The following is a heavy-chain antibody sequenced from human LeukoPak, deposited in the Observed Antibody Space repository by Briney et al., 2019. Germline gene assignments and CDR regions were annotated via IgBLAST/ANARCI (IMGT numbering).Heavy chain of an antibody. V-gene: IGHV4-34*01. D-gene: IGHD3-16*01. CDR3: ARGARTTFFDY. Sequence: SETLSLTCAVYGGSFSGYYWSWIRQPPGKGLEWIGEINHSGSTNYNPSLKSRVTISADTSKNQLSLKLSSVTAADTAVYYCARGARTTFFDYWGQGTLVTVSS. CDR1: GGSFSGYY. J-gene: IGHJ4*02. CDR2: INHSGST.